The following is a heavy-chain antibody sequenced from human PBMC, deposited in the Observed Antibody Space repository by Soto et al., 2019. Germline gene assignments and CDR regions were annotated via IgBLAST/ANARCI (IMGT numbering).Heavy chain of an antibody. CDR3: ARTARRAAFDI. D-gene: IGHD5-18*01. CDR1: GYTFTSYD. V-gene: IGHV1-8*01. CDR2: MNPNSGNT. J-gene: IGHJ3*02. Sequence: ASVKVSCKASGYTFTSYDINWVRQATGQGLEWMGWMNPNSGNTGYPQKFQGRVTMTRNTSISTAYMELSSLRSEDTAVYYCARTARRAAFDIWGQGTMVTVSS.